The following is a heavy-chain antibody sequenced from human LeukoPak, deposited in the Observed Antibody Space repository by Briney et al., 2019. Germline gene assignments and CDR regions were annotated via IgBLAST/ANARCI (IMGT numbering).Heavy chain of an antibody. J-gene: IGHJ4*02. V-gene: IGHV3-7*01. CDR2: IKQDGSEK. CDR1: GFTFSSYW. Sequence: GGSLRLSCSASGFTFSSYWLSWVRQAPGKGLEWVASIKQDGSEKYYVDSVKGRFTISRDNAKNSLSLQMNSLRAEDTAVYYCARDMEGYSSSDWAFHYWGQGTLVSVSS. CDR3: ARDMEGYSSSDWAFHY. D-gene: IGHD6-6*01.